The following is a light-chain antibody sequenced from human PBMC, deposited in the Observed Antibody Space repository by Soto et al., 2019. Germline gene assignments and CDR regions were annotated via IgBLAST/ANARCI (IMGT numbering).Light chain of an antibody. J-gene: IGKJ1*01. Sequence: DIQMTQSPSSLSASVGDRVTITCRASQGISSFLVWFQQKPGKAPKSLIYDASTLQSGVPSRFSGSGSDTHFTLTISSLQPEDFATYYCQQYHSYPASFGQGTKVEIK. CDR1: QGISSF. V-gene: IGKV1-16*01. CDR3: QQYHSYPAS. CDR2: DAS.